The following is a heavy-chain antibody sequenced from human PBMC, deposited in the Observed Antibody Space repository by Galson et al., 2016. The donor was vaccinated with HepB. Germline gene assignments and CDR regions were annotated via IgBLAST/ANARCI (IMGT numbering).Heavy chain of an antibody. J-gene: IGHJ1*01. D-gene: IGHD3-9*01. CDR3: ARLSGYYDFLMGSVTSKGSVRYFQH. V-gene: IGHV5-51*01. CDR1: GYRFTNNW. Sequence: QSGAEVKKPGESLKISCKGSGYRFTNNWIAWVRQMPGKGLEWMGIIYPDDSETTYSPSFQGQVTVSADKSINTAYLKWKSLKASDTAMYYCARLSGYYDFLMGSVTSKGSVRYFQHWGQGTAVTVSS. CDR2: IYPDDSET.